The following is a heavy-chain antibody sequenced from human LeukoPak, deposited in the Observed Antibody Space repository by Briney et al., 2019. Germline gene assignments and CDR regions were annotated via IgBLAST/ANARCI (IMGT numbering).Heavy chain of an antibody. V-gene: IGHV4-34*01. CDR2: INHSGST. J-gene: IGHJ4*02. CDR3: ARSRCGGDCYHLDY. Sequence: SETLSLTCAVYGGSFSGYYWSWIRQPPGKGLEWIGEINHSGSTNYNPSLKSRVTISVDTSQNQFSLKLSSVTAADTAVYYRARSRCGGDCYHLDYWGQGTLVTVSS. D-gene: IGHD2-21*02. CDR1: GGSFSGYY.